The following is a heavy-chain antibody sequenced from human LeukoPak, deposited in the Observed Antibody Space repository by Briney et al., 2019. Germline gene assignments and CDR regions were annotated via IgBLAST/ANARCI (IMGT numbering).Heavy chain of an antibody. CDR2: ISALYGHT. CDR1: GYSFTRFG. V-gene: IGHV1-18*01. J-gene: IGHJ4*02. D-gene: IGHD2-8*02. Sequence: ASVKVSCKASGYSFTRFGITWVRQAPGQGLEWMGWISALYGHTNYAQKFQGRVTMTTDTSTSTAYMEPRSLRSDDTAVYYCARDFYHGHCAGLSCFLLDSWGQGALVIVSS. CDR3: ARDFYHGHCAGLSCFLLDS.